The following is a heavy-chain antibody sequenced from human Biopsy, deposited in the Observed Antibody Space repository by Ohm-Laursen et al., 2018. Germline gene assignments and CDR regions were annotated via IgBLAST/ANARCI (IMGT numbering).Heavy chain of an antibody. Sequence: SDTLSLTCTVSGGSISSAAYHWSWIRQLPGKGLEWIGYISHSGSTSYNPSLRSLVTISTDTSTNQFSLKVRSVTAADTAMYYCAGATSGTSLYDPWGQGILVTVSS. CDR1: GGSISSAAYH. CDR3: AGATSGTSLYDP. V-gene: IGHV4-31*01. J-gene: IGHJ5*02. CDR2: ISHSGST. D-gene: IGHD6-13*01.